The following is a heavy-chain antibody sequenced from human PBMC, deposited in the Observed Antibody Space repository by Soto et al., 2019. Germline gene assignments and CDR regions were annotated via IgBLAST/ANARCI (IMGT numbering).Heavy chain of an antibody. CDR1: DGSISSGGYY. CDR2: IYYSGST. V-gene: IGHV4-31*03. D-gene: IGHD5-12*01. CDR3: ARGPRRGYSGYDLSYYYYGMDV. Sequence: TLSVTCTFSDGSISSGGYYWSWIRQHPGKGLDSIGYIYYSGSTYYNPSLKSRVTISVDTSKNQFSLKLSSVTAADTAVYYCARGPRRGYSGYDLSYYYYGMDVWGQGTTVTVSS. J-gene: IGHJ6*01.